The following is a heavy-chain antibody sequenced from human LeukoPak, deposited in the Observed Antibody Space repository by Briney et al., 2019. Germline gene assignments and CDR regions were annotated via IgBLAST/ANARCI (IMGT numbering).Heavy chain of an antibody. CDR2: IWYDGSNK. D-gene: IGHD6-19*01. CDR3: ARDSSGLAGNFDY. V-gene: IGHV3-33*01. CDR1: GFTFSSYG. Sequence: PGGSLRLSCAASGFTFSSYGMHWVRQAPGKGLEWVAVIWYDGSNKYYADSVKGRLTISRDNSKNTLYLQMNSLRAEDTAVYYCARDSSGLAGNFDYWGQGTLVTVSS. J-gene: IGHJ4*02.